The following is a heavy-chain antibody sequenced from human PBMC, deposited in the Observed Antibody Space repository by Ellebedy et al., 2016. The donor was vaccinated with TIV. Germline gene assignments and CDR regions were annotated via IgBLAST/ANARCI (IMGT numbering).Heavy chain of an antibody. J-gene: IGHJ4*02. CDR2: INPSGGST. D-gene: IGHD6-19*01. V-gene: IGHV1-46*04. CDR1: GYTFTSYY. CDR3: ARSRSSGWLHTPDY. Sequence: AASVKVSCKASGYTFTSYYMHWVRQAPGQGLEWMGIINPSGGSTCYAQKLQGRLTMTRDTSTSTVYMELSSLRSEDTAVYYCARSRSSGWLHTPDYWGQGLLVTVSS.